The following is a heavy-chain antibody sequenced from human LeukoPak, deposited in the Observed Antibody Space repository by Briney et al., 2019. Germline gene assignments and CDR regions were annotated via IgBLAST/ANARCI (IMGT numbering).Heavy chain of an antibody. D-gene: IGHD3-9*01. CDR1: GGTFSSYA. CDR3: ARFVGGYYNSFDY. CDR2: IIPIFGTA. J-gene: IGHJ4*02. V-gene: IGHV1-69*05. Sequence: SVKVSCKASGGTFSSYAISWVLQAPGQGLEWMGGIIPIFGTANYAQKFQGRVTITTDESTSTAYMELSSLRSEDTAVYYCARFVGGYYNSFDYWGQGTLVTVSS.